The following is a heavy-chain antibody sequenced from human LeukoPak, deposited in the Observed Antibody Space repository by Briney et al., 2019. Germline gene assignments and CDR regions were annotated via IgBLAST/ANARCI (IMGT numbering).Heavy chain of an antibody. CDR2: IYYSGST. CDR3: ARLTGATGDY. D-gene: IGHD1-7*01. Sequence: SQTLSLTXTVSGGSICSGDYYWSWIGQPPGKGLEWIGYIYYSGSTYYNPSLKSRVTISVDTSKNQFSLKLSSVTAADTAVYYCARLTGATGDYWGQGTLVTVSS. V-gene: IGHV4-30-4*08. CDR1: GGSICSGDYY. J-gene: IGHJ4*02.